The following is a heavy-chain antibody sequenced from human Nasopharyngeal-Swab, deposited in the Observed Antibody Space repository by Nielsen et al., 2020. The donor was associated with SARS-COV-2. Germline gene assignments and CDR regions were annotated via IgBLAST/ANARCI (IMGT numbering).Heavy chain of an antibody. CDR2: MNPNSGNT. V-gene: IGHV1-8*01. CDR3: ATDPAIFGVVNFDY. Sequence: ASVKVSCKASGYTFTSYDINWVRQVTGQGLEWMGWMNPNSGNTGYAQKFQGRVTMTRNTSISTAYMELSSLRSEDTAVYYCATDPAIFGVVNFDYWGQGTLVTVSS. D-gene: IGHD3-3*01. CDR1: GYTFTSYD. J-gene: IGHJ4*02.